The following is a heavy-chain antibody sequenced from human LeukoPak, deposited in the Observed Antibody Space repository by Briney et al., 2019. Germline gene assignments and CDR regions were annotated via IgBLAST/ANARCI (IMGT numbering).Heavy chain of an antibody. CDR1: GYTFTSYD. V-gene: IGHV1-8*03. J-gene: IGHJ4*02. CDR3: ARGLFVGRGSYPPGY. D-gene: IGHD3-16*02. CDR2: MNPNSGNT. Sequence: GASVKVSCKASGYTFTSYDINWVRQATGQGLEWMGWMNPNSGNTGYAQKFQGRVSITRNTSISTAYMELSSLRSEDTAVYYCARGLFVGRGSYPPGYWGQGTLVTVSS.